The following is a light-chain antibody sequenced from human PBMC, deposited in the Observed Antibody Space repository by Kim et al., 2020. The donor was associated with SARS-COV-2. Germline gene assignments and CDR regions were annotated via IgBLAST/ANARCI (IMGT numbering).Light chain of an antibody. V-gene: IGKV3-20*01. J-gene: IGKJ1*01. CDR3: QQYRSSLWA. Sequence: LSPGKRAPLPCRASQSISSTYLAWYQQKPGPAPRLLIYAASSRATGIPDRFTGSGSGTDFTLTISRLEPEDFAMYYCQQYRSSLWAFGQGTKVEI. CDR1: QSISSTY. CDR2: AAS.